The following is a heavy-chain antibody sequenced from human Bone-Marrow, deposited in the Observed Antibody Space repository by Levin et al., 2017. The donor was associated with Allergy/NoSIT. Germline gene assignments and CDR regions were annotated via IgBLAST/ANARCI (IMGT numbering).Heavy chain of an antibody. V-gene: IGHV3-23*01. CDR1: RFTFSSYG. D-gene: IGHD5-12*01. CDR2: ISGNGDLT. CDR3: AKIREYSGYGPSDF. Sequence: PSETLSLTCEASRFTFSSYGMDWVRQAPGKGLEWVSTISGNGDLTFYADSVKGRFTISRDNSKNTVYLQMNTLRAEDTAVYHCAKIREYSGYGPSDFWGQGTQVTVSS. J-gene: IGHJ4*02.